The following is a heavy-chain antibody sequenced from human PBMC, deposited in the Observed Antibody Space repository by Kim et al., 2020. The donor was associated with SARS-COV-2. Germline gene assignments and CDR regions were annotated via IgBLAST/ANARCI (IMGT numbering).Heavy chain of an antibody. CDR3: ARHYCSSTSCYGLGDVHFDY. CDR1: GGSISSSSYY. D-gene: IGHD2-2*01. Sequence: SETLSLTCTVSGGSISSSSYYWGWIRQPPGKGLEWIGSIYYSGSTYYNPSLKSRVTISVDTSKNQFSLKLSSVTAADTAVYYCARHYCSSTSCYGLGDVHFDYWGQGTLVTVSS. CDR2: IYYSGST. J-gene: IGHJ4*02. V-gene: IGHV4-39*01.